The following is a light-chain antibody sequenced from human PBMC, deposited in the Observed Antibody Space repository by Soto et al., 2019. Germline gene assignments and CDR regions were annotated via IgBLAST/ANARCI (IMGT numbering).Light chain of an antibody. J-gene: IGKJ4*01. CDR3: RQYGRSLGFA. CDR1: QSVSGNF. CDR2: GAS. V-gene: IGKV3-20*01. Sequence: EIVLTQSPGTLSLSPPERACLXRRPSQSVSGNFLAWYQEKPGQAPRLLIYGASSRATGIPDRFSGSGSGTDFTLTISRLEPEDFAVYYCRQYGRSLGFAFGGGTKVDIK.